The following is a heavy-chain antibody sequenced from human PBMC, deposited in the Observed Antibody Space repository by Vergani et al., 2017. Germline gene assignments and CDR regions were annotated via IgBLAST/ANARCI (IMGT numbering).Heavy chain of an antibody. D-gene: IGHD2-2*02. J-gene: IGHJ3*02. CDR2: ISSSGSTI. CDR3: ASTKVEYCSSTSCYSGAFDI. V-gene: IGHV3-11*01. CDR1: GFTFCDYY. Sequence: QVQLVESGGGLVKPGGSLRLSCAASGFTFCDYYMSWIRQAPGKGLEWVSYISSSGSTIYYADSVKGRFTISRDNAKNSLYLQMNSLRAEDTAVYYCASTKVEYCSSTSCYSGAFDIWGQGTMVTVSS.